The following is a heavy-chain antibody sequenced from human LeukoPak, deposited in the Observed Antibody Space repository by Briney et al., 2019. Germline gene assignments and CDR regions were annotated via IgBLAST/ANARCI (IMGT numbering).Heavy chain of an antibody. CDR3: ARGVITMVRGVILYGMDV. CDR1: GYTFTSYG. V-gene: IGHV1-18*01. CDR2: ISAYNGNT. D-gene: IGHD3-10*01. J-gene: IGHJ6*02. Sequence: ASVKVSCKASGYTFTSYGISWVRQAPGQGLEWMGWISAYNGNTNYAQKLQGRVTMTTDTSTSTAYMELRSLRSDDTAVYYCARGVITMVRGVILYGMDVCGQGTTVTVSS.